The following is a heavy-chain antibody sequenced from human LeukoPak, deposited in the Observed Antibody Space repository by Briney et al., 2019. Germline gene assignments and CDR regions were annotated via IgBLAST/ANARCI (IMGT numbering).Heavy chain of an antibody. D-gene: IGHD2-15*01. CDR2: ISGSGGST. CDR1: GFTFSSYA. Sequence: GGSLRLSCAASGFTFSSYAMSWVRQAPGKGLEWVSAISGSGGSTYYADSVEGRFTISRDNSKNTLYLQMNSLRAEDTAVYYCARDFVGVGYCSGGSCDPALDYWGQGTLVTVSS. V-gene: IGHV3-23*01. J-gene: IGHJ4*02. CDR3: ARDFVGVGYCSGGSCDPALDY.